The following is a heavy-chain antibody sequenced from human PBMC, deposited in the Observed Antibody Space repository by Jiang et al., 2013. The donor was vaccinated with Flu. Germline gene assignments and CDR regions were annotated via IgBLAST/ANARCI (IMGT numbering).Heavy chain of an antibody. J-gene: IGHJ4*02. D-gene: IGHD6-19*01. CDR2: IIPIFGTA. V-gene: IGHV1-69*01. CDR1: FSSYA. CDR3: ARVTVAGNLDY. Sequence: FSSYAISWVRQAPGQGLEWMGGIIPIFGTANYAQKFQGRVTITADESTSTAYMELSSLRSEDTAVYYCARVTVAGNLDYWGQGTLVTVSS.